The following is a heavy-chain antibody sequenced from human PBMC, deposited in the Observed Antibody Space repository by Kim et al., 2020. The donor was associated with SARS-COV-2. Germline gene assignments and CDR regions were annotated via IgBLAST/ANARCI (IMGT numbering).Heavy chain of an antibody. J-gene: IGHJ1*01. D-gene: IGHD6-13*01. CDR2: IWYDGSNK. CDR3: AKGGGYSSSSDFQH. V-gene: IGHV3-33*06. CDR1: GFTFSSYA. Sequence: GGSLRLSCAASGFTFSSYAMHWVRQAPGKGLEWVAVIWYDGSNKYYADSVKGRFTISRDNSKNTLYLQMNSLRAEDTAVYYCAKGGGYSSSSDFQHWGQGTLVTVSS.